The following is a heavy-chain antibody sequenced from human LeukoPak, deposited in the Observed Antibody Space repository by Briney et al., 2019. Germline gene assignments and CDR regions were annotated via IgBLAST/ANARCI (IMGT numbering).Heavy chain of an antibody. D-gene: IGHD3-22*01. J-gene: IGHJ4*02. CDR1: GYTFTGYY. Sequence: GASVKVSCKASGYTFTGYYMHWVRQAPGQGLEWMGWINPNSRGTNYAQKFQGRVTMTRDTSISTAYMELSRLRSDDTAVYYCARVYDSSGYYPSGFGYWGQGTLVTVST. V-gene: IGHV1-2*02. CDR3: ARVYDSSGYYPSGFGY. CDR2: INPNSRGT.